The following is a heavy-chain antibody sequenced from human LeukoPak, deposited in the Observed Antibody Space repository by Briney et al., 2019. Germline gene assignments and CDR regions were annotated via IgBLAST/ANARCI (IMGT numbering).Heavy chain of an antibody. Sequence: GGSLRLSCAASGFTVSGSALHWVRQASGKGLEWLGRVRSKGYNYATAYGASVKDRFIISRDDSKSTAYLQMSSLKSEDTAVYYCATLGETSGWYPDHWGQGTLVTVSS. CDR3: ATLGETSGWYPDH. CDR1: GFTVSGSA. CDR2: VRSKGYNYAT. J-gene: IGHJ4*02. D-gene: IGHD6-19*01. V-gene: IGHV3-73*01.